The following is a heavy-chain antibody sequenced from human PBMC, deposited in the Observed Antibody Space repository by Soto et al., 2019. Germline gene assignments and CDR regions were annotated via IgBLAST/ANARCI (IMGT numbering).Heavy chain of an antibody. CDR2: IYYSGST. D-gene: IGHD5-12*01. V-gene: IGHV4-59*01. CDR3: ARTYSGYDYNWFDP. Sequence: PSETLSLTCTVSGGSISSYYWSWIRQPPGKGLEWIGYIYYSGSTNYNPSLKSRVTISVDTSKNQFSLKLSSVTAADTAVYYCARTYSGYDYNWFDPWGQGTLVTVSS. CDR1: GGSISSYY. J-gene: IGHJ5*02.